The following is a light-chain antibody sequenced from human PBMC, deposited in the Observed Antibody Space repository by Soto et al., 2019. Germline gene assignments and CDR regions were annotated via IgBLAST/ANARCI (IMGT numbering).Light chain of an antibody. CDR2: DVT. Sequence: QSALTQPASVSGSPGQSITISCTGTSSDVGGYNHVSWYQQHPGKAPKLMIYDVTDRPSGVSNRFSGSKSGNTASLAISGLQAEDEADYYCNSYTSTSALVFGGGTKLTVL. CDR3: NSYTSTSALV. V-gene: IGLV2-14*03. J-gene: IGLJ2*01. CDR1: SSDVGGYNH.